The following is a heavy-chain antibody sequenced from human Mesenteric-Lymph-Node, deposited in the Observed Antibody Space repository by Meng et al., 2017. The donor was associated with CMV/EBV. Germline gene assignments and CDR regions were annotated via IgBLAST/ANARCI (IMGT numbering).Heavy chain of an antibody. Sequence: GESLKISCAASGFTFSSYWMTWVRQAPGKGLEWVATIKQDGSEKYSVDSVKGRLTISRDNAKNSLYLQMNSLRAEDTAVYYCARNFDIWGQGTMVTVSS. CDR3: ARNFDI. CDR1: GFTFSSYW. J-gene: IGHJ3*02. CDR2: IKQDGSEK. V-gene: IGHV3-7*01.